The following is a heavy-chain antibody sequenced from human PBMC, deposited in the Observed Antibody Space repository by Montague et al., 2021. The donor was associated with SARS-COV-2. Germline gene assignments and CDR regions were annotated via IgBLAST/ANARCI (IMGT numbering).Heavy chain of an antibody. D-gene: IGHD5-24*01. CDR3: ARGDVEMATIKSGGPFYHLDY. V-gene: IGHV4-59*13. CDR1: GGSISSYY. J-gene: IGHJ4*02. CDR2: IYYSGST. Sequence: SETLSLTCTVSGGSISSYYWSWIRQPPGKGLEWIGYIYYSGSTNYNPSLKSPVTISVDTSKNQFSLKLSSVTAADTAVYYCARGDVEMATIKSGGPFYHLDYWGQGTLVTVPS.